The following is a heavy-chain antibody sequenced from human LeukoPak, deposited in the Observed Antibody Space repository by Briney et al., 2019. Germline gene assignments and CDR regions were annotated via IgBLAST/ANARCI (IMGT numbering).Heavy chain of an antibody. D-gene: IGHD3-3*01. J-gene: IGHJ4*02. CDR2: IIPILGIA. Sequence: GASVKVSCKAPGGTFSSYAISWVRQAPGQGLEWMGRIIPILGIANYAQKFQGRVTITADKSTSTAYMELSSLRSEDTAVYYCARDLPGSGALGWGQGTLVTVSS. V-gene: IGHV1-69*04. CDR1: GGTFSSYA. CDR3: ARDLPGSGALG.